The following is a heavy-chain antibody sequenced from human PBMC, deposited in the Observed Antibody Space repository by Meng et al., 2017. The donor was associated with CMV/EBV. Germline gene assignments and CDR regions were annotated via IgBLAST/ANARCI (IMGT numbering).Heavy chain of an antibody. Sequence: SVKVSCRASGGTFSSYAISWVRQAPGQGLEWMGGIIPILGIANYAQKFQGRVTITADKSTSTAYMELSSLRSEDTAVYYCARFQLPGPHNWFDPWGQGTLVTVSS. V-gene: IGHV1-69*10. CDR2: IIPILGIA. D-gene: IGHD2-2*01. CDR3: ARFQLPGPHNWFDP. J-gene: IGHJ5*02. CDR1: GGTFSSYA.